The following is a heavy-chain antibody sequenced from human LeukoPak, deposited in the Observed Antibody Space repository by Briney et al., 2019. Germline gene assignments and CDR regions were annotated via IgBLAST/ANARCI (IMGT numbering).Heavy chain of an antibody. D-gene: IGHD6-13*01. CDR2: IIPIFGTA. Sequence: ASVKVSCKASGGTFSSYAISWVRQAPGQGLEWMGGIIPIFGTANYAQKFQGRVTITVDKSTSTAYMELSSLRSEDTAVYYCARAPGIAAAGTGTFDYWGQGTLVTVSS. CDR1: GGTFSSYA. V-gene: IGHV1-69*06. J-gene: IGHJ4*02. CDR3: ARAPGIAAAGTGTFDY.